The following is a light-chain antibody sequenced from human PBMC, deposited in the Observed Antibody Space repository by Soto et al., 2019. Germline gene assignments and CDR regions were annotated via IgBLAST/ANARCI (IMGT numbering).Light chain of an antibody. CDR1: QSVSSSY. Sequence: EIVLTQSPGTLSLSPGERATLSCRASQSVSSSYLAWYQQKPGQAPRLLIYGASSRATGIPDRFSGSGSGTDFTLTISRLETEDFAVYYCQQYGSSPKTFGHGTKVEI. CDR2: GAS. CDR3: QQYGSSPKT. V-gene: IGKV3-20*01. J-gene: IGKJ1*01.